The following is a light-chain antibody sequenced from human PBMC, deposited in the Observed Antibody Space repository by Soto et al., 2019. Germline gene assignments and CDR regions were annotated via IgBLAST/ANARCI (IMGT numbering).Light chain of an antibody. Sequence: QSALTQPRSVSGSPGQSVTISCTGTSSDVGGYNYVSWYQQHPGKAPKLMIDDVSKRPSGVPDRFSGSKSGNAASLTISGLQAEDEADYYRCSYAGSYTYVFGTGTKLTVL. CDR3: CSYAGSYTYV. CDR1: SSDVGGYNY. CDR2: DVS. V-gene: IGLV2-11*01. J-gene: IGLJ1*01.